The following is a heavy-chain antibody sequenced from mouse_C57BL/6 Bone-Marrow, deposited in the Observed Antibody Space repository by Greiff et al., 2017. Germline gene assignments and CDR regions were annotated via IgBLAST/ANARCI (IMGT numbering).Heavy chain of an antibody. CDR3: ARYPYWYFDV. J-gene: IGHJ1*03. CDR2: ILPGSGST. Sequence: VQLQQSGAELMKPGASVKLSCKATGYTFTGYWIEWVKQRPGHGLEWIGEILPGSGSTNYNEKFKGKATFTADTSSITAYMQLSSLTPDDSAIYYCARYPYWYFDVWGTGTTVTVSS. CDR1: GYTFTGYW. V-gene: IGHV1-9*01.